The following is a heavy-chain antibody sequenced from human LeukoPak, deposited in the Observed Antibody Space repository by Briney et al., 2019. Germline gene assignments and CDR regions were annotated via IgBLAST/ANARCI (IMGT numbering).Heavy chain of an antibody. CDR1: GYSFTSYW. V-gene: IGHV5-51*01. J-gene: IGHJ5*02. Sequence: GEPLKISCKGSGYSFTSYWIGWVRQMPGKGLEWMGIIYPGDSDTRYSPSFQGQVTISADKSISTAYLQWSSLKASDTAMYYCAKYCYGSGSFGNWFDPWGQGTLVTVSS. CDR2: IYPGDSDT. CDR3: AKYCYGSGSFGNWFDP. D-gene: IGHD3-10*01.